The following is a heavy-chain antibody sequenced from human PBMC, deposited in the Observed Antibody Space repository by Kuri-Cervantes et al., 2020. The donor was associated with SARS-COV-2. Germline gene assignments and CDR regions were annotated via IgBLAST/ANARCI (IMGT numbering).Heavy chain of an antibody. J-gene: IGHJ4*02. V-gene: IGHV3-23*01. CDR3: AREGCGGDCYDY. D-gene: IGHD2-21*01. CDR2: ISGSGGST. CDR1: GFTFSSYA. Sequence: GGSLRLTCAASGFTFSSYAMSWVRQAPGKGLEWVSAISGSGGSTYYADSVKGRFTISRDNAKNSLYLQMNSLRDEDTAVYYCAREGCGGDCYDYWGQGTLVTVSS.